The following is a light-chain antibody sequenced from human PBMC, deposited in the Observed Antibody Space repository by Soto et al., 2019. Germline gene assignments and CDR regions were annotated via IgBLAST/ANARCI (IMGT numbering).Light chain of an antibody. Sequence: DIQMTQSPSSLSASVGDRVTITCRASQGISNYLAWYQQKPGKVPKLLIYAASTLQSGVPSRFSGGGSGTEFILTISSLQPEDFATYFCQQYNSYSPWTFGQGTKVDIK. CDR1: QGISNY. CDR3: QQYNSYSPWT. J-gene: IGKJ1*01. CDR2: AAS. V-gene: IGKV1-27*01.